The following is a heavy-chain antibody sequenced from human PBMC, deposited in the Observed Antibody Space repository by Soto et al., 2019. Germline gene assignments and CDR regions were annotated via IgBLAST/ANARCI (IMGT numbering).Heavy chain of an antibody. V-gene: IGHV1-69*13. D-gene: IGHD3-22*01. J-gene: IGHJ4*02. CDR1: GGTFSSYA. CDR2: IIPIFGTA. Sequence: GASVKVSCKASGGTFSSYATSWVRQAPGQGLEWMGGIIPIFGTANYAQKFQGRVTITADESTSTAYMELSSLRSEDTAVYYCARVVYDSSGYSELPSDYWGQGTLVTVSS. CDR3: ARVVYDSSGYSELPSDY.